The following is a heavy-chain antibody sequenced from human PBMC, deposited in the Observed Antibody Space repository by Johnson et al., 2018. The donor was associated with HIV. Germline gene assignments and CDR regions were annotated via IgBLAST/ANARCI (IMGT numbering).Heavy chain of an antibody. V-gene: IGHV3-20*04. CDR1: GFSFDNYC. J-gene: IGHJ3*02. Sequence: VQLVESGGGLVQPGGSLRLSCVGSGFSFDNYCMNWVRQAPGKGLEWLTGINRNGGGAGYADSVKGRFTISRDNAKNSLYLQMNSLRDEDTALYYCVRDVGPLDIWGLGTLVTVS. CDR2: INRNGGGA. CDR3: VRDVGPLDI.